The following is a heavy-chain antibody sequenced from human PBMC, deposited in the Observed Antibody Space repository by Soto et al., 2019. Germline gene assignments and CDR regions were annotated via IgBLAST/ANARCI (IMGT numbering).Heavy chain of an antibody. D-gene: IGHD2-15*01. Sequence: QVQLVQSGAEVKKPGASVKVSCTASGYTFIDYYMHWVRQAPGQGLEWMGWINPSSGGTHYAQKFQGRVAMTRDTSISIVYMELSTLKSDDTAIYYCASDRGYDCPASYCYALSGLDVWGQGTRVTVSS. CDR3: ASDRGYDCPASYCYALSGLDV. J-gene: IGHJ6*02. CDR2: INPSSGGT. V-gene: IGHV1-2*02. CDR1: GYTFIDYY.